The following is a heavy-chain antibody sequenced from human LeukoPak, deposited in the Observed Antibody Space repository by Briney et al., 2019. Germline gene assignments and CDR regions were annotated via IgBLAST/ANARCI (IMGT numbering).Heavy chain of an antibody. CDR2: IYYSGST. Sequence: SETLSLTCAVYGGSFSGYYWGWIRQPPGKGLEWIGSIYYSGSTYHNPSLKSPLTISVDTSKSQFSLKLTSVTAADTAVYYCARHGGGGYGYGFVYWGQGTLVTVSS. D-gene: IGHD5-12*01. J-gene: IGHJ4*02. CDR1: GGSFSGYY. CDR3: ARHGGGGYGYGFVY. V-gene: IGHV4-39*01.